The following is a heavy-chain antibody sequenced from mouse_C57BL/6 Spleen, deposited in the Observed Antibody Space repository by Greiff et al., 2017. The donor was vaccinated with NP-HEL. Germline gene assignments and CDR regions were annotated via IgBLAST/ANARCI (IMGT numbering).Heavy chain of an antibody. CDR2: IDPENGDT. J-gene: IGHJ3*01. CDR3: TALWLRRGFPY. Sequence: VQLQQSGAELVRPGASVKLSCTASGFNIKDDYMHWVKQRPEQGLEWIGWIDPENGDTEYASKFQGKATIPADTSSNTAYLQLSSLTSEDTAVYYCTALWLRRGFPYWGQGTLVTVSA. D-gene: IGHD2-2*01. V-gene: IGHV14-4*01. CDR1: GFNIKDDY.